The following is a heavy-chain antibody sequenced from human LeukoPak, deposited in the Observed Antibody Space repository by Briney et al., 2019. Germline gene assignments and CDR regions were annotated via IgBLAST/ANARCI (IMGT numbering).Heavy chain of an antibody. J-gene: IGHJ4*01. V-gene: IGHV3-23*01. D-gene: IGHD3-10*01. Sequence: GGSLRLSCGASGLTVSSYAMSWVRQARGKGLEWVSTIIGSAANTYYADSVKGRFTISRDDSKNTVYLQMNSLRAEDTAVYSCAKYTSGTSYRGLDQWGHGTLVTVSS. CDR3: AKYTSGTSYRGLDQ. CDR1: GLTVSSYA. CDR2: IIGSAANT.